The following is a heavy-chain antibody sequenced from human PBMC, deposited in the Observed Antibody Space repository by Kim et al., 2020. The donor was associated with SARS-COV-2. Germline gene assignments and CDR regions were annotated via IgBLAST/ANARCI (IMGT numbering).Heavy chain of an antibody. CDR3: ARLGYGHHNWFDP. CDR2: IFYSGST. CDR1: GGPVSSGGYY. V-gene: IGHV4-61*08. Sequence: SETLSLTCTVSGGPVSSGGYYWSWIRQPPGKGLEWIGYIFYSGSTNYPSLKSRVTISVDTSKNQFSLKLSSVTAADTAMYYCARLGYGHHNWFDPWGQGTLITVSS. J-gene: IGHJ5*02. D-gene: IGHD5-18*01.